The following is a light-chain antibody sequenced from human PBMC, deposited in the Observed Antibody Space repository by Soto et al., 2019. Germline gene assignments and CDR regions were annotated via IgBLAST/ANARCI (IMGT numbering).Light chain of an antibody. CDR2: DAS. J-gene: IGKJ4*01. CDR1: QDISNY. Sequence: DIQMTQSPSSLSASVGDRVTITCQASQDISNYLNWYQQKPGKAPKLLIYDASNLETGVPSRFSGSGSGTDFTFTISSLQPDDIATYYCQQYDNLSLTFCGGTKVDIK. V-gene: IGKV1-33*01. CDR3: QQYDNLSLT.